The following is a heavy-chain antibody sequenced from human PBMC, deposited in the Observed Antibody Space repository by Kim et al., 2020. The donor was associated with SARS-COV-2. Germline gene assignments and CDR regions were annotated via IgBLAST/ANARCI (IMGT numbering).Heavy chain of an antibody. CDR2: ISAYNGNT. Sequence: ASVKVSCKASGYTFTSYGISWVRQAPGQGLEWMGWISAYNGNTNYAQKLQGRVTMTTDTSTSTAYMELRSLRSDDTAVYYCARVVGRGGWFLYYYYGMDVWGQGTTVTVSS. CDR3: ARVVGRGGWFLYYYYGMDV. J-gene: IGHJ6*02. CDR1: GYTFTSYG. D-gene: IGHD6-19*01. V-gene: IGHV1-18*01.